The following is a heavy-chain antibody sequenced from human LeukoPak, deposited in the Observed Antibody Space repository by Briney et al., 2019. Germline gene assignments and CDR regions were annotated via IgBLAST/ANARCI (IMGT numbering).Heavy chain of an antibody. CDR3: ARGDYVWGTLDY. D-gene: IGHD3-16*01. J-gene: IGHJ4*02. CDR1: GGSISSSSHY. V-gene: IGHV4-61*01. Sequence: PSETLSLTCTVSGGSISSSSHYWSWIRQPPGKGLEWIGYIYYSGSTNYNPSLKSRVTISVDTSKNQFSLKLSSVTAADTAVYYCARGDYVWGTLDYWGQGTLVTAS. CDR2: IYYSGST.